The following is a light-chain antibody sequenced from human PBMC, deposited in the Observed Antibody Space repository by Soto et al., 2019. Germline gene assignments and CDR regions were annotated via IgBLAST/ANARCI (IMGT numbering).Light chain of an antibody. CDR1: SGHSSYI. CDR2: LEGSGSY. V-gene: IGLV4-60*02. CDR3: ETWDFNNRV. J-gene: IGLJ3*02. Sequence: QPVLTQSSSASASLGSSVKLTCTLSSGHSSYIIAWHQQQPGKAPRYLMKLEGSGSYNKGSGVPDRFSGSSSWADRYLTISNLQFEDESDYYCETWDFNNRVFGGGTKLTDL.